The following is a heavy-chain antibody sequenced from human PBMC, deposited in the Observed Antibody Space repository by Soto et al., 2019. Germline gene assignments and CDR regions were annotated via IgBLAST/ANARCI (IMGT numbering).Heavy chain of an antibody. D-gene: IGHD2-15*01. CDR2: ISYSGST. Sequence: TVSGGKSRNGDGYWSWKKKTPGKGLEWIGFISYSGSTYYSTSLKSRVTISVDTSKSQFSLNLSFVTAADTAVYYFATMGTPATGLYFFDYWGQGSLVTVSS. V-gene: IGHV4-30-4*01. J-gene: IGHJ4*02. CDR3: ATMGTPATGLYFFDY. CDR1: GGKSRNGDGY.